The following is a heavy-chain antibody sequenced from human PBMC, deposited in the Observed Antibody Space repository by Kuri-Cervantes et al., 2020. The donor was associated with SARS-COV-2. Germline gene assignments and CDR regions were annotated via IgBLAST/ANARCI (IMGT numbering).Heavy chain of an antibody. CDR1: GYTSTGYY. D-gene: IGHD3-3*01. V-gene: IGHV1-2*04. Sequence: ASVTVSCKASGYTSTGYYMHWVRQAPGQGLEWMGWINPNSGGTNYAQKFQGWVTMTRDTSISTAYMELSRLRSDDTAVYYCARENYDFWSGYTTLFDYWGQGTLVTVSS. J-gene: IGHJ4*02. CDR3: ARENYDFWSGYTTLFDY. CDR2: INPNSGGT.